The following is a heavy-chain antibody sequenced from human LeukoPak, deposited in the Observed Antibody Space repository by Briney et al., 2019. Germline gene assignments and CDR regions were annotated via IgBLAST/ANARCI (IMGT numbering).Heavy chain of an antibody. CDR1: GGSISSGGYS. CDR3: ARVSSGWGGYFDY. Sequence: SETLSLTCAVSGGSISSGGYSWSWIRQPPGKALEWIGYIYHRGNTNYNPSLKSRVTISVDKSKNQFSLKLSSVTAADTAVYYCARVSSGWGGYFDYWGQGTLVTVSS. CDR2: IYHRGNT. D-gene: IGHD6-19*01. J-gene: IGHJ4*02. V-gene: IGHV4-30-2*01.